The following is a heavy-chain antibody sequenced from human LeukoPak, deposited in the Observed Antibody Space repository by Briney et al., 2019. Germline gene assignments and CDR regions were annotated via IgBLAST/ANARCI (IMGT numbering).Heavy chain of an antibody. D-gene: IGHD3-3*01. CDR1: GGSIGGSSYH. J-gene: IGHJ4*02. CDR2: VYHSGSN. CDR3: ARDWWSGYLDY. V-gene: IGHV4-39*07. Sequence: PSETLSLTCTVSGGSIGGSSYHWAWIRQSPGTGLEWIGDVYHSGSNYYNPSLESRVTISIDTSKNQFSLKLSSVTAADTAVYYCARDWWSGYLDYWGQGTLVTVSS.